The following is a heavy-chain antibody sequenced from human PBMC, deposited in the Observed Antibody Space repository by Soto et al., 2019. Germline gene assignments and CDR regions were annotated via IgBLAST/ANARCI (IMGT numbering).Heavy chain of an antibody. CDR2: FLPVFTTA. Sequence: QVQLLQSGAEVKKPGSSVKVSCKASGGSFNTYGISWVRQAPGQGLEWMGGFLPVFTTAKYAQKFQGRVSSAADESTYSAYMELSSLRSEDAAVYFCARDGVAVSRTTVRCGGLDIWGQGTVVTVSS. J-gene: IGHJ3*02. D-gene: IGHD4-17*01. V-gene: IGHV1-69*01. CDR1: GGSFNTYG. CDR3: ARDGVAVSRTTVRCGGLDI.